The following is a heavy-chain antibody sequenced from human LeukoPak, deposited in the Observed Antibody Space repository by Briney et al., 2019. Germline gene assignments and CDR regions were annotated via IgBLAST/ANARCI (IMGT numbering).Heavy chain of an antibody. CDR2: IQNDGNDK. Sequence: GGSLRLSCAASGLIFSTYGMHWVRQAPGKGLEWVAFIQNDGNDKYYADSVKGRFTVSRDNSKNTLDLQMNGLRAEDTAVYHCARAVTWIDPWGQGTLVTVSS. V-gene: IGHV3-30*02. CDR3: ARAVTWIDP. J-gene: IGHJ5*02. CDR1: GLIFSTYG.